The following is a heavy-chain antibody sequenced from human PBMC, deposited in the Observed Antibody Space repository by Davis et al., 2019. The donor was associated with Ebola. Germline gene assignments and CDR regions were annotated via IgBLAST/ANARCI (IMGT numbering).Heavy chain of an antibody. V-gene: IGHV1-69*02. CDR3: ARGAAGTVSFVGWFDP. CDR2: IIPILGIA. D-gene: IGHD6-19*01. J-gene: IGHJ5*02. CDR1: GGTFSSYT. Sequence: SVKVSCKASGGTFSSYTISWVRQAPGQGLEWMGRIIPILGIANYAQKFQGRVTLTADKSTSTAYMELSSLRSEDTAVYYCARGAAGTVSFVGWFDPWGQGTLVTVSS.